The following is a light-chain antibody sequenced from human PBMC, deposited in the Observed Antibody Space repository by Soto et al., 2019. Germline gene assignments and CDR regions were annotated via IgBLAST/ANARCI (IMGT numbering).Light chain of an antibody. V-gene: IGKV1-5*03. J-gene: IGKJ1*01. Sequence: EIQVTMKPSTLRGSGEGRDTITRRASQTISSWLAWYQQKPGKAPKLLIYKASTLKSGVPSRFSGSGSGTEFTLTISSLQPDDFATYYCQHYNSYSEAFGQGTKVDIK. CDR1: QTISSW. CDR2: KAS. CDR3: QHYNSYSEA.